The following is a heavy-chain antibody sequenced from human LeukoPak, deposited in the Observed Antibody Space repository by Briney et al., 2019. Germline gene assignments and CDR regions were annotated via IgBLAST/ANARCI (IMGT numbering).Heavy chain of an antibody. D-gene: IGHD5-12*01. CDR3: ARQGGSAYGFYYYYYYMDV. V-gene: IGHV4-39*01. J-gene: IGHJ6*03. CDR1: GGSISSSSYY. CDR2: IYYSGGT. Sequence: SETLSLTCTVSGGSISSSSYYWGWIRQPPGKGLEWIGSIYYSGGTNYHPSLKSRVTISLDTSKNQFSLNLTSVTAADTAVYYCARQGGSAYGFYYYYYYMDVWGKGTTVTISS.